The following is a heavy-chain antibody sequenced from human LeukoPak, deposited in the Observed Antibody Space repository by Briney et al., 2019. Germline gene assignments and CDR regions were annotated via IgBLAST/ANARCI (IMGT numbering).Heavy chain of an antibody. CDR2: ISYDGSKT. Sequence: PGGSLRLSCAASGFTFFSYDMHWVRQVPGKGLEWVAVISYDGSKTYYTDSVKGRFTISRDNSKSTLYLQMNSLRAEDTSIYYCARDGGGRAAGFDYWGQGTLVTVSS. CDR1: GFTFFSYD. V-gene: IGHV3-30*04. J-gene: IGHJ4*02. CDR3: ARDGGGRAAGFDY. D-gene: IGHD6-13*01.